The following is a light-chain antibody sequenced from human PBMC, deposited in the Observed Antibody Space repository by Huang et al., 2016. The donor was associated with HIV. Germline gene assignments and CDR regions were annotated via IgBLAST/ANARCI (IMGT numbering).Light chain of an antibody. V-gene: IGKV3-11*01. CDR3: QQRSNWPLT. CDR1: QSVSSY. J-gene: IGKJ4*01. CDR2: DAS. Sequence: EIVLTQSPATLSLSPGERATLSCWASQSVSSYLAWYQQKPGQAPRLLIYDASTRATGIPARVSGSGSGTDFTLTSSSLEPEDFAVYYCQQRSNWPLTFGGGTKVEIK.